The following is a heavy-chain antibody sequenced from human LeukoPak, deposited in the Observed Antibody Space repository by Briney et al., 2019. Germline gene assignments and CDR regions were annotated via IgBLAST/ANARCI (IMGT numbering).Heavy chain of an antibody. D-gene: IGHD5-18*01. Sequence: NPSETLSLTCTVSGGSISSYYWSWIRQPPGKGLEWIGYIYYSGSTNYNPSLKSRVTISVDTSKNQFSLKLSSVTAADTAVYYCARHPWSFGYSYGFWYAFDIWGQGTMVTVSS. CDR3: ARHPWSFGYSYGFWYAFDI. V-gene: IGHV4-59*08. CDR2: IYYSGST. J-gene: IGHJ3*02. CDR1: GGSISSYY.